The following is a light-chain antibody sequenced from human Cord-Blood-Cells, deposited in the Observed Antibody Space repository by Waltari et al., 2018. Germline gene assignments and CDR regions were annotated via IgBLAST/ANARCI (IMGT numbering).Light chain of an antibody. CDR2: DAS. CDR1: QDISNY. CDR3: QQYDNLPYT. V-gene: IGKV1-33*01. Sequence: DIQMTQSPSXLSASVGDRVTITCQASQDISNYLNWDQQKPGKAPKLLINDASNLEKGVPSRFSGSGSGXDXTFTISSLXPEDIATYYXQQYDNLPYTFGQGTKLEXK. J-gene: IGKJ2*01.